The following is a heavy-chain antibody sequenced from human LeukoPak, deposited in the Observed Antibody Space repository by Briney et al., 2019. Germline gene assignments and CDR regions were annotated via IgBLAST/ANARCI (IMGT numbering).Heavy chain of an antibody. CDR2: IYPGDSDT. CDR1: GYSFTSYW. Sequence: KVGESLQISCKGSGYSFTSYWIGWVRQLPGKGLEWMGIIYPGDSDTRYSPSFQGQVTISADKSISTAYLQWSSLKASDTATYYCARSLGYSYGPLDYWGQGTLVTVSS. D-gene: IGHD5-18*01. V-gene: IGHV5-51*01. CDR3: ARSLGYSYGPLDY. J-gene: IGHJ4*02.